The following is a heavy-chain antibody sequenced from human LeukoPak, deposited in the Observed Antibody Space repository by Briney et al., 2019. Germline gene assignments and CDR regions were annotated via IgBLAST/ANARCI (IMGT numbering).Heavy chain of an antibody. CDR1: GVSISSYY. CDR2: IYYSGST. J-gene: IGHJ1*01. Sequence: SGTLSLTCTVSGVSISSYYWSWIRQPPGKGLEWIGYIYYSGSTNYNPSLKSRVTVSVDTSKNQFSLKLSSVTAADTAVYYCARSQYSSGWYVGDFQHWGQGTLVTVSS. D-gene: IGHD6-19*01. CDR3: ARSQYSSGWYVGDFQH. V-gene: IGHV4-59*01.